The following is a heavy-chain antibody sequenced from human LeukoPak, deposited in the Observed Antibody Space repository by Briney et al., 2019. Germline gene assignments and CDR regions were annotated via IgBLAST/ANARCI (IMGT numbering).Heavy chain of an antibody. V-gene: IGHV5-51*01. CDR2: IYPGDSDT. CDR1: GYSFTSYW. J-gene: IGHJ4*02. Sequence: GESLKISCKGSGYSFTSYWIGWVRQMPGKGLEWMGIIYPGDSDTRYSPSFQGQVTISADKSISTAYLQWSSLKASDTAMYYCATFEDSSGSFFDYWGQGTLVTVSS. D-gene: IGHD3-22*01. CDR3: ATFEDSSGSFFDY.